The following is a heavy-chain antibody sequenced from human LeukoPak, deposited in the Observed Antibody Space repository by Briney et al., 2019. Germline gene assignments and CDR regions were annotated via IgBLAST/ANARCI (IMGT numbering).Heavy chain of an antibody. J-gene: IGHJ2*01. D-gene: IGHD3-16*01. CDR1: GYTFTSYG. CDR3: ARDSVGGQGWYFDL. Sequence: SVKVSCKASGYTFTSYGISWVRQAPGQGLEWMGRIIPILGIANYAQKFQGRVTITADKSTSTAYMELSSLRSEDTAVYYCARDSVGGQGWYFDLWGRGTLVTVSS. V-gene: IGHV1-69*04. CDR2: IIPILGIA.